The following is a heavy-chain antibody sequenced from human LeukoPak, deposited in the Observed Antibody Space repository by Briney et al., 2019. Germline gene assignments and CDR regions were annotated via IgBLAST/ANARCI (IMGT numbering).Heavy chain of an antibody. CDR1: GYTFTSYY. J-gene: IGHJ4*02. CDR3: AREEVGATRDDLDY. CDR2: INASSGGT. Sequence: ASXKVSCKASGYTFTSYYMHWVRQAPGQGREWMGWINASSGGTSYAQRFQGRVTMTRDRYITTAYMELSSLRSDDTAVYYCAREEVGATRDDLDYWGQGTLVTVSS. D-gene: IGHD1-26*01. V-gene: IGHV1-2*02.